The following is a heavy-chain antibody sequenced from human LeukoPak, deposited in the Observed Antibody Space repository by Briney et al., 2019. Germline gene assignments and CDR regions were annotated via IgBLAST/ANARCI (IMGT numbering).Heavy chain of an antibody. CDR2: IYYSGST. CDR1: GGSISSSSYY. J-gene: IGHJ4*02. Sequence: SETLSLTCTVSGGSISSSSYYWGWIRQPPGKGLEWIGSIYYSGSTYYNPSLKSRVTISVDTSKNQFSLKLSSVTAADTAVYYCASQNYYDSSGYYSNPDYWGQGTLVTVSS. CDR3: ASQNYYDSSGYYSNPDY. D-gene: IGHD3-22*01. V-gene: IGHV4-39*01.